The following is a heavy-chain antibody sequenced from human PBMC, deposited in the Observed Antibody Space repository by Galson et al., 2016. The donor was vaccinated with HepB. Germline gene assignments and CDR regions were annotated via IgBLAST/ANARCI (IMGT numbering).Heavy chain of an antibody. CDR2: ISYDETNK. J-gene: IGHJ4*02. CDR3: AKVAEQLGDGPVDY. D-gene: IGHD3-10*01. V-gene: IGHV3-30*18. CDR1: GFTFSSYG. Sequence: LRLSCAASGFTFSSYGMHWVRQAPGKGLEWVAGISYDETNKYYADSVRGRFTISRDIFMNTLWLQMSGLRAEDTAVYYCAKVAEQLGDGPVDYWGRGTLVAVSS.